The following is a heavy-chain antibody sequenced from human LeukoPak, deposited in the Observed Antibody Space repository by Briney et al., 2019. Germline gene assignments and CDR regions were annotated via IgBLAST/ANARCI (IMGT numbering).Heavy chain of an antibody. V-gene: IGHV4-31*03. CDR3: AYRVPATGLDV. CDR2: IYYSGST. D-gene: IGHD2-2*01. Sequence: PSETLSLTCTVSGGSISSGGYYWSWIRQHPGKGLEWIGYIYYSGSTYYNPSLKSRVTISVDTSKNQFSLKLSSVTAADTAVYYCAYRVPATGLDVWGQGTTVTVSS. J-gene: IGHJ6*02. CDR1: GGSISSGGYY.